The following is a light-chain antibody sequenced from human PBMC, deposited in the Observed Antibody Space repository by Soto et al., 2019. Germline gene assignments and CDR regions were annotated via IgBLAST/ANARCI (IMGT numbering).Light chain of an antibody. CDR1: SSDVGGYNF. CDR3: SSYAGSNIFV. CDR2: EVS. J-gene: IGLJ1*01. Sequence: QPVLTQPPSASGSPGQSVTISCTGTSSDVGGYNFVAWYQQHPGKAPKLMISEVSKRPSGVPDRFSGSKSGNTASLTVSGLQAEDEADYYCSSYAGSNIFVFGTGTKLTVL. V-gene: IGLV2-8*01.